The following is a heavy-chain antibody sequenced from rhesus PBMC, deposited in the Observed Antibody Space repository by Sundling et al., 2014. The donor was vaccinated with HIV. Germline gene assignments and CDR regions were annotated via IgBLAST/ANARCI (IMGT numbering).Heavy chain of an antibody. CDR3: SRSLYTNHFDY. CDR2: IRNKPNSYTT. D-gene: IGHD4-23*01. CDR1: GFTFSNYY. Sequence: EVQLVESGGGLVQPGGSLRLSCAASGFTFSNYYIHWVRQAQGKGLEWVGLIRNKPNSYTTEYSAAVKGRFTISRDDSQNTVYLQMSSLKTEDTAAYYCSRSLYTNHFDYWGQGVRVTVSS. V-gene: IGHV3-13*01. J-gene: IGHJ4*01.